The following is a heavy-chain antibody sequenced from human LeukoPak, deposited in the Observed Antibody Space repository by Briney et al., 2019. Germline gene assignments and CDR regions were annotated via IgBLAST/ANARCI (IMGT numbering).Heavy chain of an antibody. CDR3: ARGGYSYGLSYYYYGMDV. CDR1: XXSYX. V-gene: IGHV1-46*01. Sequence: XXSYXMHWVRXAPGXGLEWMGIINPSGGSTSYAQKFQGRVTMTRDTSTSTVYMELSSLRSEDTAVYYCARGGYSYGLSYYYYGMDVWGQGTTVTVSS. D-gene: IGHD5-18*01. CDR2: INPSGGST. J-gene: IGHJ6*02.